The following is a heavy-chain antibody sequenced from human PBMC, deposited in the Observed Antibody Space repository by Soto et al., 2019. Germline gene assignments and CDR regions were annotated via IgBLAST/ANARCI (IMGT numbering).Heavy chain of an antibody. D-gene: IGHD4-4*01. Sequence: GGSLRLSCAVSGFTFSSYTMNWVRQAPGKGLEWVSYISSSSTAIYYAESVKGRFTISRDNAKTSLYLHMDSLRPEDTAIYYCAREGVTNYTDYYFDLWGHEALVTVSS. J-gene: IGHJ4*01. CDR1: GFTFSSYT. V-gene: IGHV3-21*05. CDR3: AREGVTNYTDYYFDL. CDR2: ISSSSTAI.